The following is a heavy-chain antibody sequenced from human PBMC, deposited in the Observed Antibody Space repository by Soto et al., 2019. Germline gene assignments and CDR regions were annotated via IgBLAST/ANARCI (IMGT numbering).Heavy chain of an antibody. CDR3: AREHQPPVRGGFDN. Sequence: QVQLVQSGAELKNPGSSVNVSCKSSGGNFNNYAISWVRQAPGQGLEWVGRIIPIFGAADDAPNLDGRVTITADESTSTVYMESKSLRYEDTAISYCAREHQPPVRGGFDNWGQGNLVRVS. V-gene: IGHV1-69*01. J-gene: IGHJ4*02. D-gene: IGHD4-17*01. CDR1: GGNFNNYA. CDR2: IIPIFGAA.